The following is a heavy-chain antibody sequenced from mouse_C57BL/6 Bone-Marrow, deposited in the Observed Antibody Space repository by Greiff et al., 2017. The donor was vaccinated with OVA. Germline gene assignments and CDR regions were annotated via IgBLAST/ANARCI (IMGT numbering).Heavy chain of an antibody. V-gene: IGHV14-4*01. J-gene: IGHJ2*01. CDR1: GFNIKDDY. CDR3: TTRLLRNYFDF. CDR2: IDPENGDT. Sequence: VQLQQSGAELVRPGASVKLSCTASGFNIKDDYMHWVKQRPEQGLEWIGWIDPENGDTEYASKFQGKATITADTSSHTAYLQLSSLTSEDTAVYYCTTRLLRNYFDFWGQGTTLTVSS. D-gene: IGHD2-3*01.